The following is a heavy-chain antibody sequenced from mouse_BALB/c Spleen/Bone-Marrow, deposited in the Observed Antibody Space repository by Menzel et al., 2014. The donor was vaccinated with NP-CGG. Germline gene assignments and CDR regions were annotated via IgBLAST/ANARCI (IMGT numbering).Heavy chain of an antibody. CDR3: ARLNYYGNLFV. J-gene: IGHJ1*01. CDR1: GFDFSRYW. V-gene: IGHV4-1*02. D-gene: IGHD1-1*01. CDR2: INPDSSTI. Sequence: EVKVEESGGGLVQPGGSLKLYCAASGFDFSRYWMSWVRQVPGKGLEWIGEINPDSSTINYTPSLKDKFIISRDNAKNTLYLQMSKVRSEDTALYYCARLNYYGNLFVWGAGTTVTVSS.